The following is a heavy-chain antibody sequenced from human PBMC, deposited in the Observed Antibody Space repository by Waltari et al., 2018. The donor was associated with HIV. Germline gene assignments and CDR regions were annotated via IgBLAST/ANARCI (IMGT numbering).Heavy chain of an antibody. Sequence: EEKLVEAGGGDVLQPGGSLRLSCVGAGFTFSRYAMNWVRQAPGKRPEWSEYISSESTNIQYADSVKGRFTVSRDNAKESLYLQMNSLRDGDTAVYYCARDTLNFYFGLDLWGQGTTVTVSS. CDR2: ISSESTNI. CDR1: GFTFSRYA. J-gene: IGHJ6*02. V-gene: IGHV3-48*02. CDR3: ARDTLNFYFGLDL. D-gene: IGHD3-9*01.